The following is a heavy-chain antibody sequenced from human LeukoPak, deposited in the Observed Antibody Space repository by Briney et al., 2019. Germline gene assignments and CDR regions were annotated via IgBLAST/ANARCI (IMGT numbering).Heavy chain of an antibody. CDR2: MKQDGSTK. D-gene: IGHD1-26*01. J-gene: IGHJ4*02. V-gene: IGHV3-7*01. Sequence: GGSLRLFCAVSGFTFSSTWMAWVRQAPGKGLEWVANMKQDGSTKHYADSVKGRFTISRDNAKSSLFLQMNSLRVEDTAVYYCARDQVGALDFWGLGSLVTVSS. CDR3: ARDQVGALDF. CDR1: GFTFSSTW.